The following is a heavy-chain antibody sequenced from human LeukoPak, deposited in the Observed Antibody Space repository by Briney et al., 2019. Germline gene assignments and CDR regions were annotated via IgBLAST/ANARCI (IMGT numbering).Heavy chain of an antibody. Sequence: GASVKVSCKASGYTFISYGISWVRQAPGQGLEWMGWISAYNGNTNYAQKLQGRVTMTTDTSTSTAYMELRSLRSDDTAVYYCAREPYCSSTSCYSWFDPWGQGTLVTVSS. J-gene: IGHJ5*02. CDR2: ISAYNGNT. V-gene: IGHV1-18*01. D-gene: IGHD2-2*01. CDR1: GYTFISYG. CDR3: AREPYCSSTSCYSWFDP.